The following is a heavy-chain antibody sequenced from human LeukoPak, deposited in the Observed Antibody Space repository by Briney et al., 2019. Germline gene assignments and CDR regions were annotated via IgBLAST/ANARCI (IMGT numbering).Heavy chain of an antibody. J-gene: IGHJ4*02. CDR1: GFTFSSYW. V-gene: IGHV3-7*05. Sequence: GGSLRLSCAASGFTFSSYWMSWVRQAPGKGLEWVANIKKDGSEKYYVDSVKGRFTISRDDAKNSLYLQMNSLRAEDTAVYYCARAIRSSYYDFWSGIGYWGQGTLVTVSS. CDR2: IKKDGSEK. D-gene: IGHD3-3*01. CDR3: ARAIRSSYYDFWSGIGY.